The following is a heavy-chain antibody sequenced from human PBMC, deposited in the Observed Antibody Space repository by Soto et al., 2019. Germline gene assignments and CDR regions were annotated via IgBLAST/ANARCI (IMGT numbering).Heavy chain of an antibody. CDR2: INASNGDT. V-gene: IGHV1-3*01. D-gene: IGHD6-13*01. J-gene: IGHJ5*02. CDR3: VRRHVSATGLDWLYX. CDR1: GDTFTSYG. Sequence: SLKVSCKASGDTFTSYGIHWVRQAPGQRLQWMGFINASNGDTKYSTKFQGRVTITRDTSASTAYMELSSLRSEDTAVYYCVRRHVSATGLDWLYXWGQGTSFTISX.